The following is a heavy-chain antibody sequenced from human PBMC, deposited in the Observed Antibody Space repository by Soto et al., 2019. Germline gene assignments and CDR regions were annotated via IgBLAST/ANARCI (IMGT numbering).Heavy chain of an antibody. Sequence: QLQLVESGGGVVQPGRSLRLSCAASGFTFSDYGMHWVRQAPGTGLEWVAVISYDGSDKYYADSVKGRFTISRDNSKNRLYLQMNSLRAEDTAVYYCAPVERLFDYWGQGTLVTVSS. CDR3: APVERLFDY. J-gene: IGHJ4*02. CDR2: ISYDGSDK. D-gene: IGHD2-15*01. CDR1: GFTFSDYG. V-gene: IGHV3-30*03.